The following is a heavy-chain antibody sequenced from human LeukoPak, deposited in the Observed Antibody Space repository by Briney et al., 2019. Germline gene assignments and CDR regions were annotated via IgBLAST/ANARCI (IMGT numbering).Heavy chain of an antibody. V-gene: IGHV4-34*01. D-gene: IGHD4-17*01. CDR1: GGSFSGYY. J-gene: IGHJ4*02. CDR3: ARGGDYGDPTLDY. CDR2: INHSGST. Sequence: SETLSLTCAVYGGSFSGYYWSWIRQPPGKGLEWIGEINHSGSTNYNPSLKSRVTISVDTSKNQFSLKLSSVTAADTAVYYCARGGDYGDPTLDYWGQGTLVTVSS.